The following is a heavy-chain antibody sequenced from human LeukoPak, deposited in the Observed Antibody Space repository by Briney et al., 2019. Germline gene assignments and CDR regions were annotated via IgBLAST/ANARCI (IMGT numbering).Heavy chain of an antibody. V-gene: IGHV1-69*13. CDR2: IIPIFGTA. CDR3: ARDQKHIVVVTAIYYYYGMDV. D-gene: IGHD2-21*02. CDR1: GGTFSSHA. Sequence: GASVKVSCKASGGTFSSHAISWVRQAPGQGLEWMGGIIPIFGTAIYAQKFQGRVTITADESTSTAYMELSSLRSEDTAVYYCARDQKHIVVVTAIYYYYGMDVWGQGPRSPSP. J-gene: IGHJ6*02.